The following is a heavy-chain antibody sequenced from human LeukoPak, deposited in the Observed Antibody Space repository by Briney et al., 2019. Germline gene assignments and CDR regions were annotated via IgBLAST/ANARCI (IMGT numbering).Heavy chain of an antibody. CDR2: IKQDGSEK. CDR1: GFTFTSYW. J-gene: IGHJ4*02. V-gene: IGHV3-7*01. Sequence: GGSLRLSCAASGFTFTSYWMSWVRQAPGKGLEWVANIKQDGSEKYYVDPVKGRFTISRDNAKNSLYLQMNSLRAEDTAVYYCARRRYYYDSSGYYYQTYYFDYWGQGTLVTVSS. D-gene: IGHD3-22*01. CDR3: ARRRYYYDSSGYYYQTYYFDY.